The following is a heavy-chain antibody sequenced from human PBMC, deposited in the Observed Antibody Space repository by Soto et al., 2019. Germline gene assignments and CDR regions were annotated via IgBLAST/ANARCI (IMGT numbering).Heavy chain of an antibody. Sequence: QLQLLESGPGLVKASETLSLTCNVSGGSISTSRSYWAWIRQPPGKGLEWLANIFYSGSTYYNPSLASRVTVSVDTSKNEFSLKLRSVTAADMAVYYCARQPTTGDTDLWFDPWGQGTLVTVSS. CDR2: IFYSGST. CDR3: ARQPTTGDTDLWFDP. V-gene: IGHV4-39*01. J-gene: IGHJ5*02. D-gene: IGHD2-21*01. CDR1: GGSISTSRSY.